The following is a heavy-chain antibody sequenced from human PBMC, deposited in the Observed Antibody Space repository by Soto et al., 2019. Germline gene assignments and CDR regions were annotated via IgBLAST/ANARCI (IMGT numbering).Heavy chain of an antibody. D-gene: IGHD4-17*01. CDR1: GYTFTNYG. J-gene: IGHJ5*02. Sequence: QVQLMQSGAEVKKPGASVKVSCKASGYTFTNYGISWVRQAPGQGLEWMGWINGYSGYTSYAQNFQDRVTMATDTSTNTAYRERRSLRSDDTAIYYCARDGDEEANFDPWGQGTRVTVSS. V-gene: IGHV1-18*01. CDR3: ARDGDEEANFDP. CDR2: INGYSGYT.